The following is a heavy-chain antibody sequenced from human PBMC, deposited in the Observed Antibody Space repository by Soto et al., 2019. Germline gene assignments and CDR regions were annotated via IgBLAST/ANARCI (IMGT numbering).Heavy chain of an antibody. Sequence: QVQLVQSGAEVKKPGSSVKVSCKASGGTFSSYAISWVRQAPGQGLEWMGGIIPIFGTADYAQKFQGRVTLTAADSATTASMELSSLRSEDTAVYYCATQGLPYYSCSGMAVWGQGPTVTVSS. CDR3: ATQGLPYYSCSGMAV. J-gene: IGHJ6*02. CDR1: GGTFSSYA. D-gene: IGHD5-18*01. V-gene: IGHV1-69*12. CDR2: IIPIFGTA.